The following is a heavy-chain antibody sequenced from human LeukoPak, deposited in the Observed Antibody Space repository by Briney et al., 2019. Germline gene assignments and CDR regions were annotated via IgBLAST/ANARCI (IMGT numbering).Heavy chain of an antibody. CDR2: INHSGST. CDR3: ARAPDERVPAPMAYYYYGMYV. CDR1: RGSFPGCY. Sequence: SETLSLTCAVYRGSFPGCYSSWIRQPPGKGLEWIGEINHSGSTNYNPSLKSRVTISVDTSKNQFSLKLSSVTAADTALYYRARAPDERVPAPMAYYYYGMYVWGQGTTVTVSS. V-gene: IGHV4-34*01. J-gene: IGHJ6*02. D-gene: IGHD2-2*01.